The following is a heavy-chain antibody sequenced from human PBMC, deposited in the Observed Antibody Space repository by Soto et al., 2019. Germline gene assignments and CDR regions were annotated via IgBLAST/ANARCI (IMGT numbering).Heavy chain of an antibody. D-gene: IGHD2-15*01. CDR3: ARVRHCSGNSCSYYFGMDV. Sequence: QAQLVQSGAEVKKPGSSVKVSCKASGGTFSSYGISWVRQAPGQGLEWMGGITPLIDRTNYAQKFQGRVTITADXPTRPAXXDLSSLISEDTAVYYCARVRHCSGNSCSYYFGMDVWGQGTTITVS. V-gene: IGHV1-69*12. CDR2: ITPLIDRT. CDR1: GGTFSSYG. J-gene: IGHJ6*02.